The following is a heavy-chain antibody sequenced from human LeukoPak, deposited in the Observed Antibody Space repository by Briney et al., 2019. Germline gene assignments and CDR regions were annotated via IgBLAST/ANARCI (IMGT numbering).Heavy chain of an antibody. CDR1: GGSISSGGYY. V-gene: IGHV4-30-2*01. J-gene: IGHJ5*02. D-gene: IGHD2-2*01. CDR3: ARGSGPAATANWFDP. Sequence: SQTLSLTCTVSGGSISSGGYYWSWIRQPPGKGLEWIGYIYHSGSTYYNPSLKSRVTISVDRSKNQFSLKLSSVTAADTAVYYCARGSGPAATANWFDPWGQGTLVTVSS. CDR2: IYHSGST.